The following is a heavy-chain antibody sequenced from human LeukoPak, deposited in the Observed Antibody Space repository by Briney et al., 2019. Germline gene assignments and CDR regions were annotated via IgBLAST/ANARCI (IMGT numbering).Heavy chain of an antibody. CDR3: ARDRRTYYYGSGSYYDFDY. Sequence: ASVKVSCKASGYTFTGYYTHWVRQAPGQGLEWMGWINPNSGGTNYAQKFQGRVTMTRDTSISTAYMELSRLRSDDTAVYYCARDRRTYYYGSGSYYDFDYWGQGTLVTVSS. CDR2: INPNSGGT. J-gene: IGHJ4*02. D-gene: IGHD3-10*01. V-gene: IGHV1-2*02. CDR1: GYTFTGYY.